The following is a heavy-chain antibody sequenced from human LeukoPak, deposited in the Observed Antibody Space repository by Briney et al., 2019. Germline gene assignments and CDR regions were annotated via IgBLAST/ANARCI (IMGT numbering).Heavy chain of an antibody. J-gene: IGHJ5*01. V-gene: IGHV1-46*01. D-gene: IGHD1-26*01. CDR2: ISPIVDKT. CDR1: GDTFTNHY. CDR3: ARDNAVGDYAWWFNS. Sequence: GASVKVSCKASGDTFTNHYMHWVRQAPGQGLEWLGLISPIVDKTWNAQKFQGRVTMTRDMSTSTDYLELSSLRSEDTAVYYCARDNAVGDYAWWFNSWAQGTRVTVSS.